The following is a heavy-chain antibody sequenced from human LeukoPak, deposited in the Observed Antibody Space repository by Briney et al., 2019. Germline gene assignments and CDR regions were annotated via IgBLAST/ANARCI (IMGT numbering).Heavy chain of an antibody. CDR3: ARLGGGTYYYDTSDPPDY. CDR1: GFTFSNYW. V-gene: IGHV3-11*06. J-gene: IGHJ4*02. D-gene: IGHD3-22*01. CDR2: SSSSSSYT. Sequence: GGSLRLSCAASGFTFSNYWMSWIRQAPGKGLEWVSYSSSSSSYTNYADSVKGRFTISRDNAKNSLSLQMNSLRAEDTAVYYCARLGGGTYYYDTSDPPDYWGQGTLVTVSS.